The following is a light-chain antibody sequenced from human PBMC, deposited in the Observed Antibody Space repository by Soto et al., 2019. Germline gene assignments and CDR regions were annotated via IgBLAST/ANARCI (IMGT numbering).Light chain of an antibody. V-gene: IGKV3-20*01. CDR1: QSLNRRY. J-gene: IGKJ1*01. Sequence: ILLTPSPGTLSLSPGEIATLSCRASQSLNRRYLAWYQQKPGQAPRLLIYDASRRATDIPDRFTGSGSGTEFTLTIIRLEREDFAVYYCQQYGTSPKTFGQGTKVDIK. CDR3: QQYGTSPKT. CDR2: DAS.